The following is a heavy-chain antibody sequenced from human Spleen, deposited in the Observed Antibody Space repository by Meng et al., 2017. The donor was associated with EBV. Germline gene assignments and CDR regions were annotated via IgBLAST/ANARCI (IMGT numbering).Heavy chain of an antibody. CDR2: INSDGNVI. D-gene: IGHD1-26*01. Sequence: EGQVLGYRGGLVQPGGCMRIASVDFGFTLSSYGVVCGRQVPGKELVWCLRINSDGNVITYADSVKGRFTISRDNAKNTVYLQMNNVRVEDTAVYYCAKDCFGAKDSWGQGTLVTVSS. CDR1: GFTLSSYG. J-gene: IGHJ4*02. V-gene: IGHV3-74*01. CDR3: AKDCFGAKDS.